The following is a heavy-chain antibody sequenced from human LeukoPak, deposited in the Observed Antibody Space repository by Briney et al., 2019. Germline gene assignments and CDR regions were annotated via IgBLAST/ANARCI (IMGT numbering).Heavy chain of an antibody. V-gene: IGHV3-11*06. CDR1: GFTFSDYY. CDR3: ARDPIVVVPAATGHYYYYYGMDV. J-gene: IGHJ6*04. CDR2: ISSTSSYT. Sequence: GGSLRLSCAASGFTFSDYYMSWIRQAPGKGLEWVSYISSTSSYTTYADSVKGRFTISGDNAKNSLYLQMNSLRAEDTAVYYCARDPIVVVPAATGHYYYYYGMDVWGKGTTVTVSS. D-gene: IGHD2-2*01.